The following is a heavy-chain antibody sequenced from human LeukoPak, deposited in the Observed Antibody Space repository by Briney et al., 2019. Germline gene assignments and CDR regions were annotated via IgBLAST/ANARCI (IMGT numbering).Heavy chain of an antibody. J-gene: IGHJ4*02. CDR2: INPSGGST. D-gene: IGHD2-15*01. CDR1: GYTFTRYY. V-gene: IGHV1-46*01. Sequence: ASVKVSCKASGYTFTRYYMHWVRQAPGQGLEWMGIINPSGGSTSYAQKFQGRVTMTRDTSTSTVYMELNSLRSEDTAVYYCAKGYCSGGTCYSYDYWGQGTLVSVSS. CDR3: AKGYCSGGTCYSYDY.